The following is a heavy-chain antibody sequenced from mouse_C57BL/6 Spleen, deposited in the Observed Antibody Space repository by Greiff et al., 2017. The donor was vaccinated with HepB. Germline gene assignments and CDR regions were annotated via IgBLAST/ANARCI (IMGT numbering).Heavy chain of an antibody. CDR2: IHPNSGST. D-gene: IGHD1-1*01. CDR1: GYTFTSYW. CDR3: ARENYYGSSLFAY. Sequence: QVQLQQPGAELVKPGASVKLSCKASGYTFTSYWMHWVKQRPGQGLEWIGMIHPNSGSTNYNEKFKSKATLTVDKSSSTAYMQLSSLTSEDSAVYYCARENYYGSSLFAYGGQWTLVTVSA. J-gene: IGHJ3*01. V-gene: IGHV1-64*01.